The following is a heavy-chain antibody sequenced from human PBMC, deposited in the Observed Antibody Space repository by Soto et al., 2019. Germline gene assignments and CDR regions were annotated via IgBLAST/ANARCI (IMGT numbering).Heavy chain of an antibody. D-gene: IGHD1-26*01. J-gene: IGHJ4*02. V-gene: IGHV4-39*01. Sequence: SETLSLTCTVSGGSITNTNYYCGWIRQPPGKGLERIGSIYFSGSPYYSPSLKSRVTISVDTSKNQFSLKLSSVTAADTAVYYCAILIVGATRVFDFWGRGTLVTVPP. CDR1: GGSITNTNYY. CDR3: AILIVGATRVFDF. CDR2: IYFSGSP.